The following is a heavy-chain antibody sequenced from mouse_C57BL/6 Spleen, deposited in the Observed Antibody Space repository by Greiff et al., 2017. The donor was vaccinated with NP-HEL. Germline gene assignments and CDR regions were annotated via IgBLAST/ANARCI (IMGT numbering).Heavy chain of an antibody. CDR2: INPSTGGT. CDR1: GYSFTGYY. V-gene: IGHV1-42*01. D-gene: IGHD3-3*01. CDR3: AREGTEYYFDY. J-gene: IGHJ2*01. Sequence: EVQLQQSGPELVKPGASVKISCKASGYSFTGYYMNWVKQSPEKSLEWIGEINPSTGGTTYNQKFKAKATLTVDKSSSTAYMQLKSLTSEDSAVYYCAREGTEYYFDYWGQGTTLTVSS.